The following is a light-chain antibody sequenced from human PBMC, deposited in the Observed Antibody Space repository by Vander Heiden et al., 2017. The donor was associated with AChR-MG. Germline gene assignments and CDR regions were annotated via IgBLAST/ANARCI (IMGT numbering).Light chain of an antibody. J-gene: IGKJ3*01. CDR3: RQSLQTLGA. CDR2: LGS. V-gene: IGKV2-28*01. Sequence: DIVMTQSPPSLPFTPGEPPSIPYRSSQSLLHSNGYKYLDWYLQKPGQSPQLLIYLGSNRASGVPDRFSGSGSGTDFTLKISRVEAEDVGVCYCRQSLQTLGAFGHGTKVDFK. CDR1: QSLLHSNGYKY.